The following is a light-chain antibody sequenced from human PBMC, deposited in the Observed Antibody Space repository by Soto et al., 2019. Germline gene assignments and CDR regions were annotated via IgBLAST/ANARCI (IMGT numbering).Light chain of an antibody. Sequence: QSVLTQPASVSGSPGQSITISCTGTSSDVGGYDYVSWYQQHPGKAPKLMIYEVSNRPSGVSNRFSGSKSGNTASLTISGLQAEDEADYYCLSKRSDTTEVFGTGTKLTV. CDR2: EVS. CDR1: SSDVGGYDY. V-gene: IGLV2-14*01. CDR3: LSKRSDTTEV. J-gene: IGLJ1*01.